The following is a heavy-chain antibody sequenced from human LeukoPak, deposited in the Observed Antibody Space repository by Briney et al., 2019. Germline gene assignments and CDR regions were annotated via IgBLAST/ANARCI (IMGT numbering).Heavy chain of an antibody. CDR1: GFTVSSNY. V-gene: IGHV3-66*02. CDR3: AREGGYPAFGYMDV. D-gene: IGHD3-10*01. J-gene: IGHJ6*03. CDR2: IYSGGST. Sequence: PGGSLRLSCAASGFTVSSNYMSWVRQAPGKGLEWVSVIYSGGSTYYADSVKGRFTISRDNSKNTLYLQMNSLRAEDTAVYYCAREGGYPAFGYMDVWGKGTTVTASS.